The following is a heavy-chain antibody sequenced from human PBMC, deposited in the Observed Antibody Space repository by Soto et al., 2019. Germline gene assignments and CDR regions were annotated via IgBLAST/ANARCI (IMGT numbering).Heavy chain of an antibody. Sequence: QVQLVQSGVEVQKPGASVKVSCKASGYTFSSYVINWLRQAPGQGLEWMGWISPYNGNTNYGQNLQGRVTMTTDTSTSIVDMELRRLRSDDTAVYYCAREGGVWGSFRYFDYWGQGTLVTVSP. CDR1: GYTFSSYV. CDR2: ISPYNGNT. CDR3: AREGGVWGSFRYFDY. D-gene: IGHD3-16*02. J-gene: IGHJ4*02. V-gene: IGHV1-18*04.